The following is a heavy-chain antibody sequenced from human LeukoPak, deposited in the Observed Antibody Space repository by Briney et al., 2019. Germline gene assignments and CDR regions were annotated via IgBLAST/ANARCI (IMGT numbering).Heavy chain of an antibody. CDR1: GFTFSSYE. J-gene: IGHJ2*01. CDR2: ISSSGSTI. V-gene: IGHV3-48*03. Sequence: PGGSLRLSCAASGFTFSSYEMNWVRQAPGKGLEWVSYISSSGSTIYYADSVKGRFTISRANAKDSLYLQVNSLRAEDTAVYYCARDHRRGDYYDSSGYPNWYFGLWGRGTLVTVSS. D-gene: IGHD3-22*01. CDR3: ARDHRRGDYYDSSGYPNWYFGL.